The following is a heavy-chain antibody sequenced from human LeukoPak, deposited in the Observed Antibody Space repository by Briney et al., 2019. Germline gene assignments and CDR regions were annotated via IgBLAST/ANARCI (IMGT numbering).Heavy chain of an antibody. CDR2: IIPILGIA. CDR3: ARGADFYYYGMDV. J-gene: IGHJ6*02. Sequence: SVKVSCKASGGTFSSYTISWVRQAPGQGLEWMGRIIPILGIANYAQKFQGRVTITADKSTSTAYMELSSLRSEDTAAYYCARGADFYYYGMDVWGQGTTVTVSS. V-gene: IGHV1-69*02. CDR1: GGTFSSYT.